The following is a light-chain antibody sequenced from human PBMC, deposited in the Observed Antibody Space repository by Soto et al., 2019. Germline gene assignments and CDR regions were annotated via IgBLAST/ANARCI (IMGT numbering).Light chain of an antibody. CDR3: AAWDGSLSGHA. V-gene: IGLV1-47*02. CDR1: SSNIGSNY. CDR2: SNN. J-gene: IGLJ1*01. Sequence: QSVLTQPPSASGTPGQRVTVSCSGSSSNIGSNYVYWYQHLPGTAPKLLIYSNNQRPSGVPDRFSGSKSGTSASLAISGLRSEDEADYDCAAWDGSLSGHAFGTGTKLTVL.